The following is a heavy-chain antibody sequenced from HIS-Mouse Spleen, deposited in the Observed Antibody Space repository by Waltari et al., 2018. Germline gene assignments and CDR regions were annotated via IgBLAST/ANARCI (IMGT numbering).Heavy chain of an antibody. CDR3: ARLNYDILTGYSIYYFDY. V-gene: IGHV4-61*07. CDR2: ST. J-gene: IGHJ4*02. D-gene: IGHD3-9*01. Sequence: STNYNPSLKSRVTISVDTSKNQFSLKLSSVTAADTAVYYCARLNYDILTGYSIYYFDYWGQGTLVTVSS.